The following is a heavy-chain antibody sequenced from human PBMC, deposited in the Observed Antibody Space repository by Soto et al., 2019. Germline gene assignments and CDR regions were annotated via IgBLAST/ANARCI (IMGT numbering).Heavy chain of an antibody. Sequence: EVQLVESGGGLVQPGGSLSLSCAASGFTFSRYSMNWVRQAPGKGLEWVSYVSSSSGAIYYADSVKGRFTISRDNAKNSLYLQMNGLRDEETAVYYCARGTDDSRGSNFDYWGQGTLVTVSS. V-gene: IGHV3-48*02. CDR1: GFTFSRYS. D-gene: IGHD3-22*01. CDR2: VSSSSGAI. J-gene: IGHJ4*02. CDR3: ARGTDDSRGSNFDY.